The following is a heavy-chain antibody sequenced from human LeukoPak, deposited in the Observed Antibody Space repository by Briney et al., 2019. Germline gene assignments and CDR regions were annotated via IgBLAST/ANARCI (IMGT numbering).Heavy chain of an antibody. Sequence: GSLRLSCAASRFTFSTYAMSWVRQAPGKGLGWVSAISGGGSSTYYADSVKGRFTISRDNSKNTLYLQMNSLRAEDTAVYYCAKGYFDWLLYKPQDDAFDIWGQGTMVTVSS. J-gene: IGHJ3*02. CDR1: RFTFSTYA. CDR2: ISGGGSST. CDR3: AKGYFDWLLYKPQDDAFDI. V-gene: IGHV3-23*01. D-gene: IGHD3-9*01.